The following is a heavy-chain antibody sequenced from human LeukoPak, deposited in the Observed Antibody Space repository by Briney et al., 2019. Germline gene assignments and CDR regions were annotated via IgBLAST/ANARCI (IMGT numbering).Heavy chain of an antibody. CDR3: ARVKRAVTSTGEAFDI. J-gene: IGHJ3*02. CDR2: INTNTGNP. D-gene: IGHD6-19*01. V-gene: IGHV7-4-1*02. Sequence: ASVKVSCKASGYTVTNYAMNWVRQAPGQGLEWMGWINTNTGNPTYAQGFTGRFVFSLDTSVSTAYLQISSLKAADTALYYCARVKRAVTSTGEAFDIWGLGTMVTVSS. CDR1: GYTVTNYA.